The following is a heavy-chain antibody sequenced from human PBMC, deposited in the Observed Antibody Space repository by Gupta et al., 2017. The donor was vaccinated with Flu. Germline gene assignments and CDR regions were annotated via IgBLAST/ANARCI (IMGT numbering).Heavy chain of an antibody. CDR2: INTDGTTT. CDR3: VSGDDGDY. Sequence: EVQLVEYGGGIVQTGGSLRLSCAASGMLFSHYWMHWVRQVPGKGLVWVSSINTDGTTTTYAESVKGRFTISRDNAKNTLYLQMNSLRGEDTAMYYCVSGDDGDYWGQGTLVSVSA. D-gene: IGHD5-12*01. J-gene: IGHJ4*02. V-gene: IGHV3-74*03. CDR1: GMLFSHYW.